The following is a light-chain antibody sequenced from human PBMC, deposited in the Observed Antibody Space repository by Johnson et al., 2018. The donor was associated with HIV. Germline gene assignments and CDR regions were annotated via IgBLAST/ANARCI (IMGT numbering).Light chain of an antibody. CDR1: SSNIGNNY. CDR2: DND. CDR3: GTWETSLIAGLLYF. V-gene: IGLV1-51*01. Sequence: QSVLTQPPSVSAAPGQKVTISCSGSSSNIGNNYVSWYHHLPGTAPKLLIYDNDKRPSGTPDRFSGSKSATSATLGITGLQTGDEADYYCGTWETSLIAGLLYFFGPGTKVTVL. J-gene: IGLJ1*01.